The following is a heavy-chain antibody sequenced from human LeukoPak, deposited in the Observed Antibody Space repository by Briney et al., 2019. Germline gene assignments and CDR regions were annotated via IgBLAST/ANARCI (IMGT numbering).Heavy chain of an antibody. CDR3: ARVPRITGTTGYYYYYMDV. J-gene: IGHJ6*03. Sequence: GASVKVSCKASGYTFTGYYMHWVRQAPGQGLEWMGWISAYNGNTNYAQKLQGRVTMTTDTSTSTAYMELRSLRSDDTAVYYCARVPRITGTTGYYYYYMDVWGKGTTVTVSS. V-gene: IGHV1-18*04. CDR2: ISAYNGNT. CDR1: GYTFTGYY. D-gene: IGHD1-7*01.